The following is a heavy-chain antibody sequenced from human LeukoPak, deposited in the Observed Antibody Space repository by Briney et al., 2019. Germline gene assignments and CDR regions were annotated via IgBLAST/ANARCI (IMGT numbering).Heavy chain of an antibody. V-gene: IGHV4-34*01. CDR2: INHSGST. Sequence: SETLSLTCAVYGGSFSGYYWSWLRQPPGKGLDWIGEINHSGSTKYNPSLKSRVTISVDTSKNQFFLKLSSVTAADTAVYYCARGPSSYCSSTSCYSGRAEYFQHWGQGTLVTVSS. D-gene: IGHD2-2*02. J-gene: IGHJ1*01. CDR3: ARGPSSYCSSTSCYSGRAEYFQH. CDR1: GGSFSGYY.